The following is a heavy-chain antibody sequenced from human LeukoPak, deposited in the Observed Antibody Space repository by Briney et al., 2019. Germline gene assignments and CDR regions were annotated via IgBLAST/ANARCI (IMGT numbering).Heavy chain of an antibody. D-gene: IGHD3-22*01. CDR2: ISDSGGST. Sequence: GGSLRLSCSVSGITLSNYGMSWVRQAPRKELEWVAGISDSGGSTNYADSVKGRFTISRDNPKNTLYLQMNSLRAEDTAVYFCAKRGVVIRVILVGFHKEAYYFDSWGQGALVTVSS. V-gene: IGHV3-23*01. J-gene: IGHJ4*02. CDR1: GITLSNYG. CDR3: AKRGVVIRVILVGFHKEAYYFDS.